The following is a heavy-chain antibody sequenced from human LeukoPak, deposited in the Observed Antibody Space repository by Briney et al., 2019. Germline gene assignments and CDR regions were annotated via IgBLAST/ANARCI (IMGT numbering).Heavy chain of an antibody. V-gene: IGHV4-39*01. CDR2: VYYTGSI. D-gene: IGHD4-11*01. Sequence: SETLSLTCSVSGGSISASSHYWAWVRQPPGKGLEWIGSVYYTGSIRYNTSLKSRVTISVDMSKNDLFLTLSSVTAADTAVYYCARALGSKNAFDVWGQGTAVTVSS. CDR1: GGSISASSHY. J-gene: IGHJ3*01. CDR3: ARALGSKNAFDV.